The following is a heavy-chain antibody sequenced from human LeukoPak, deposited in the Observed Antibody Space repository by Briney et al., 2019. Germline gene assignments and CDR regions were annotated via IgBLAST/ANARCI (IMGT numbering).Heavy chain of an antibody. D-gene: IGHD6-19*01. V-gene: IGHV3-33*06. J-gene: IGHJ4*02. CDR1: GFSFTSSG. CDR2: IWHDGSAE. Sequence: GGSLRLSCVASGFSFTSSGMYWVRQAPGKGLEWVAVIWHDGSAEFYADSVKGRFSISRDNSRSMVYLQMDSLRDDDTAVYFCAKDSRGGWSGYFDYWGQGTLVTVSS. CDR3: AKDSRGGWSGYFDY.